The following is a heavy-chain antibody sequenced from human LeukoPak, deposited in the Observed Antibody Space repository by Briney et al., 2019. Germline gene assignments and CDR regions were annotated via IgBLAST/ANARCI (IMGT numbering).Heavy chain of an antibody. CDR2: IYYSGST. CDR3: ARMYYYDSIGWVD. J-gene: IGHJ4*02. D-gene: IGHD3-22*01. CDR1: GGSISSGDYY. V-gene: IGHV4-30-4*01. Sequence: SETLSLTCTVSGGSISSGDYYWSWIRQPPGKGLEWIGYIYYSGSTYYNPSLKSRVTISVDTSKNQFSLKLSSVTAADTAVYYCARMYYYDSIGWVDWGQGTLVTVSS.